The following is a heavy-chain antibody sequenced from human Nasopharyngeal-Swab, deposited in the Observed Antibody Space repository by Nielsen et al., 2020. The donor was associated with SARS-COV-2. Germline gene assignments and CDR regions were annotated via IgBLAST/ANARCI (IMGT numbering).Heavy chain of an antibody. D-gene: IGHD2-15*01. J-gene: IGHJ4*02. CDR1: GFTFSSYA. CDR2: ISGSGGST. V-gene: IGHV3-23*01. Sequence: GESLKISCAASGFTFSSYAMSWVRQAPGTGLEWVSAISGSGGSTYYADSVKGRFTISRDNSKNTLYLQMNSLRAEDTAVYYCAKDWSSRGYCSGGSCYPYYFDYWGQGTLVTVSS. CDR3: AKDWSSRGYCSGGSCYPYYFDY.